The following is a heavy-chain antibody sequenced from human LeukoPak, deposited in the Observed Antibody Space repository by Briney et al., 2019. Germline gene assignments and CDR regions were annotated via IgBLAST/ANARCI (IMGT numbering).Heavy chain of an antibody. CDR3: ASGKKPGVAVAGTGFFFDP. Sequence: ASVKVSCKASGYTFTGYYMHWVRQAPGQGLEWMGWINPNSGGTNYAQKFQGRVTMTRDTSISTAYMELRSLTSDDTAVYYCASGKKPGVAVAGTGFFFDPWGQGTLVTVSS. CDR2: INPNSGGT. V-gene: IGHV1-2*02. CDR1: GYTFTGYY. D-gene: IGHD6-19*01. J-gene: IGHJ5*02.